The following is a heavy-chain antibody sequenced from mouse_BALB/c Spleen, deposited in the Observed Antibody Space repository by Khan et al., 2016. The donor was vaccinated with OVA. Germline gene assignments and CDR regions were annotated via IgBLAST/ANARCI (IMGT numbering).Heavy chain of an antibody. CDR2: LYPGTGSI. Sequence: QVQLQQSGADLVRPGASVKLSCKTSGFIFTSYWIHWVKQRSGQGLEWLARLYPGTGSIHYSEKFKGKVTLTAAKSSRAAYIRLSSLNPEASAVYLYARRDYNNTDVFGYWGQGTLVTVSA. CDR3: ARRDYNNTDVFGY. J-gene: IGHJ3*01. D-gene: IGHD2-13*01. V-gene: IGHV1S132*01. CDR1: GFIFTSYW.